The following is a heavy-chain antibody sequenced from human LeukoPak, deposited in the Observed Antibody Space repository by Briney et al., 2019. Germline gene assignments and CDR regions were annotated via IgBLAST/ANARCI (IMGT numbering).Heavy chain of an antibody. D-gene: IGHD6-13*01. CDR1: GFTFSYYS. V-gene: IGHV3-48*02. Sequence: GGSLRLSCVASGFTFSYYSMNWVRQAPGKGLEWVSYINSISGEIWYADSVKGRFTISRDDAKNSLYLQMNSLRDEDTAVYYCARCTASSWSRMDVWGQGTTVTVSS. CDR2: INSISGEI. J-gene: IGHJ6*02. CDR3: ARCTASSWSRMDV.